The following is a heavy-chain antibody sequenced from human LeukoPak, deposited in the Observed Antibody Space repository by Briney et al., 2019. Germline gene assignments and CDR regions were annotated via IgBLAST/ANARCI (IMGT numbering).Heavy chain of an antibody. CDR3: ASSLALFGDMYDAFDI. V-gene: IGHV1-18*01. J-gene: IGHJ3*02. Sequence: GSVSVSCKASGYTFCNYGMGWVRQAPGQGVEWMGWISAYTCTTNYAPTLHHSVTMTSDTSPSTAYMELRSLKSDDTAVYYCASSLALFGDMYDAFDIWGQGTMVTLSS. D-gene: IGHD3-10*02. CDR1: GYTFCNYG. CDR2: ISAYTCTT.